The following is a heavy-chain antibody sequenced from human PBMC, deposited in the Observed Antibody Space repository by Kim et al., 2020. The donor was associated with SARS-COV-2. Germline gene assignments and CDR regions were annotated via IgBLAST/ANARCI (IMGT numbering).Heavy chain of an antibody. CDR2: IRSKANSYAT. CDR3: TRHSQRFGELSPNWFDP. CDR1: GFTFSGSA. V-gene: IGHV3-73*01. Sequence: GGSLRLSCAASGFTFSGSAMHWVRQASGKGLEWVGRIRSKANSYATAYAASVKGRFTISRDDSKNTAYLQMNSLKTEDTAVYYCTRHSQRFGELSPNWFDPWGQGTLVTVSS. D-gene: IGHD3-16*02. J-gene: IGHJ5*02.